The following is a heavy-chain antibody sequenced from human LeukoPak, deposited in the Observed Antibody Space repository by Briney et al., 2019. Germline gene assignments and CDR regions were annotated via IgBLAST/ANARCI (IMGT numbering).Heavy chain of an antibody. V-gene: IGHV1-69*13. CDR3: ATVVAAAGLAYYYYGMDV. CDR2: IIPIFGTA. Sequence: ASVKVSCKASGGTFSSYAISWVRQAPGQGLEWMGGIIPIFGTANYAQKFQGRVTITADESTSTAYMELSSLRSEDTAVYYCATVVAAAGLAYYYYGMDVWGQGTTVTVSS. D-gene: IGHD6-13*01. J-gene: IGHJ6*02. CDR1: GGTFSSYA.